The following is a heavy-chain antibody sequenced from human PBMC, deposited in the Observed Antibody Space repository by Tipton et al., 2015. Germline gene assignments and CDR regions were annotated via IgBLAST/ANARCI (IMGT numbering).Heavy chain of an antibody. D-gene: IGHD5-12*01. CDR3: ARVKVATMLYYFDY. V-gene: IGHV4-31*03. J-gene: IGHJ4*02. CDR2: IYYSGST. CDR1: GDSISRDGYF. Sequence: TLSLTCTVSGDSISRDGYFWTWIRQHPGKGLEWIGYIYYSGSTFYNPSLKSRVSMSVDSSRKQFSLKMTSVTAADTAVYYCARVKVATMLYYFDYWGQGTLVTVSS.